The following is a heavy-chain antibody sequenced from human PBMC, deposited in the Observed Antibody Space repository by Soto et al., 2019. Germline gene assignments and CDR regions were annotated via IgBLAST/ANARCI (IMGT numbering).Heavy chain of an antibody. V-gene: IGHV1-69*13. J-gene: IGHJ6*02. CDR3: ARVTSVTSTSYYYYGMDV. D-gene: IGHD2-2*01. Sequence: SVKLSCKACGGTFSSYAISWVRQAPRQGLEWMGGIIPIFGTANYAQKFQGRVTITADESTSTAYMELSSLRSEDTAVYYCARVTSVTSTSYYYYGMDVWGQGTTVTVSS. CDR2: IIPIFGTA. CDR1: GGTFSSYA.